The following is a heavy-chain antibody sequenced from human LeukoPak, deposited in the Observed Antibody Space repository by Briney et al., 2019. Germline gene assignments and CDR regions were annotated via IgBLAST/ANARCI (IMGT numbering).Heavy chain of an antibody. CDR2: IYYSGST. J-gene: IGHJ5*02. Sequence: SETLSLTCTVSGGSISSYYWSWIRQPPGKGLEWIGYIYYSGSTNYNPSLKSRVTISVDTSKNQFSLELSSVTAADTAVYYCARQEGIAAAGTLVDWFDPWGQGTLVTDSS. V-gene: IGHV4-59*08. CDR1: GGSISSYY. CDR3: ARQEGIAAAGTLVDWFDP. D-gene: IGHD6-13*01.